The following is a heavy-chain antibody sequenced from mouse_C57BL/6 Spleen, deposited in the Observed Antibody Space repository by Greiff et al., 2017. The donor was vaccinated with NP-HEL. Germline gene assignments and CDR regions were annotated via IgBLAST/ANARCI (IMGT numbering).Heavy chain of an antibody. CDR3: AIFYGSSPYYYAMDY. CDR1: GFTFTDYY. Sequence: EVQLVESGGGLVQPGGSLSLSCAASGFTFTDYYMSWVRQPPGKALEWLGFIRNKANGYTTEYSASVKGRFTISRDNSQSILYLQMNALRAEDSATYYCAIFYGSSPYYYAMDYWGQGTSVTVSS. J-gene: IGHJ4*01. D-gene: IGHD1-1*01. CDR2: IRNKANGYTT. V-gene: IGHV7-3*01.